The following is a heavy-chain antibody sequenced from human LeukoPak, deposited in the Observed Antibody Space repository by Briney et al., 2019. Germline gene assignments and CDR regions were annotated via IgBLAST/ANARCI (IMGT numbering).Heavy chain of an antibody. CDR3: ARRQSTLVVSTIRYNWFDH. D-gene: IGHD2-15*01. CDR2: INHSGST. CDR1: GGSFSGYY. Sequence: SETLSLTCAVYGGSFSGYYWSWIRQPPGKGLEWIGEINHSGSTNYNPSLKSRVTISVDTSKNQFSLKLSSVTAAYTAVYYCARRQSTLVVSTIRYNWFDHWGQGTLVTVSS. J-gene: IGHJ5*02. V-gene: IGHV4-34*01.